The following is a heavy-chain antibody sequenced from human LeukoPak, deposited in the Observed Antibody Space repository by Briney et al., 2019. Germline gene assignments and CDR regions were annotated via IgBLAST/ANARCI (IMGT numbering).Heavy chain of an antibody. CDR2: INPNSGGT. Sequence: ASVKVSCKTSGYTFTGYYMHWLRQAPGQGLEWMGRINPNSGGTYYAQKFQGRATMTRDTSISTSYMELTSLISDDTAVYYCAGGVLHGGGNWFDPWGQGTLVTVSS. D-gene: IGHD3-16*01. CDR1: GYTFTGYY. CDR3: AGGVLHGGGNWFDP. V-gene: IGHV1-2*06. J-gene: IGHJ5*02.